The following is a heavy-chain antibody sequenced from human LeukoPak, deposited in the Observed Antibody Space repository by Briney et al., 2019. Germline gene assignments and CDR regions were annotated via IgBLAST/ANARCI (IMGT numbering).Heavy chain of an antibody. CDR3: AREGRWFGIFDY. V-gene: IGHV4-4*02. CDR1: GGSISSSNW. CDR2: IYHSGSI. Sequence: SGTLSLTCAVSGGSISSSNWWSWVRPPPGKGLEWIGEIYHSGSINYNPSLKSRVTISVDKSKNQFSLKLSSVTAADTAVYYCAREGRWFGIFDYGGQGTLVTVSS. D-gene: IGHD3-10*01. J-gene: IGHJ4*02.